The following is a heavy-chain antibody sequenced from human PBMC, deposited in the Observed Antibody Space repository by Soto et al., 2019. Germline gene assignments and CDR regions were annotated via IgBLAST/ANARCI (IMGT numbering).Heavy chain of an antibody. CDR2: INPSGGST. V-gene: IGHV1-46*01. CDR3: ARNWYYYDSSGYHEEAFDI. D-gene: IGHD3-22*01. J-gene: IGHJ3*02. CDR1: GYTFASYY. Sequence: QVQLVKSGAEVKKPGASVKVSCKASGYTFASYYMHWVRQAPGQGLEWMGIINPSGGSTSYAQKFQGRVTMTRDTSTSTVYMELSSLRSEDTAVYYCARNWYYYDSSGYHEEAFDIWGQGTMVTVSS.